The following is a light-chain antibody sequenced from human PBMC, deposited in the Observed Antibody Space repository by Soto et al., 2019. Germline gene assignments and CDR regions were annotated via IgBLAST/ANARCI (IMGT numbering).Light chain of an antibody. J-gene: IGKJ1*01. V-gene: IGKV3-20*01. Sequence: EVVITQSPATLSVSPGEGATLTCRARQSVTRNYLAWYQQKLGKAPRLTIHGISNRETGVPDRCSGSGSGTAFTLTISRLEPADFEVAYCQQYTAWPLTFGQGTKVDIK. CDR1: QSVTRNY. CDR2: GIS. CDR3: QQYTAWPLT.